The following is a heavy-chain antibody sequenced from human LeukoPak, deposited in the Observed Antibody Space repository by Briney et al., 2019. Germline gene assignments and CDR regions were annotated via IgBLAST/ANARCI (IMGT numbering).Heavy chain of an antibody. J-gene: IGHJ6*02. D-gene: IGHD2-15*01. Sequence: GGSLRLSCAASGFTFSNYWMHWVRQAPGKGLVWVSRSNSDGSSTDHADSVKGRFTISRDNAKNTLYLQMNGLRVEDTAVYYCARDGFCSGGRCYGMDVWGQETTVTVSS. CDR1: GFTFSNYW. CDR2: SNSDGSST. V-gene: IGHV3-74*01. CDR3: ARDGFCSGGRCYGMDV.